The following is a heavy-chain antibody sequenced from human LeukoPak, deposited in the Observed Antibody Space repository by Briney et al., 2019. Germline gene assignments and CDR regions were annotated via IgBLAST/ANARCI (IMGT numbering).Heavy chain of an antibody. V-gene: IGHV4-31*03. Sequence: SQTVSLTCSVSGGALSTAGYYWSWIRKHPGKGLGWNGYIYYSGITYYNPSLKSRVTISVDTSKNQFSLKLSSVTAADTAIYYCARDQSGSGSYTDDYYGMDVWGRGTTVTVSS. CDR3: ARDQSGSGSYTDDYYGMDV. CDR1: GGALSTAGYY. CDR2: IYYSGIT. D-gene: IGHD3-10*01. J-gene: IGHJ6*04.